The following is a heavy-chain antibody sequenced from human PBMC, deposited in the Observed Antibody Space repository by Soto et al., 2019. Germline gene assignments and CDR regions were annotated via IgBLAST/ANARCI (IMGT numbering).Heavy chain of an antibody. Sequence: HPGGSLRLSCAASGFVFSDYGMHWVRQAPGKGLEWVALITNDGNNEYYRESVKGRFSISRGRSTNTVDLLMNSLRPEDTGVYYCAKEGPGGGRHFYYAMDVWRQRPAVTVPS. CDR1: GFVFSDYG. D-gene: IGHD1-26*01. CDR2: ITNDGNNE. J-gene: IGHJ6*01. V-gene: IGHV3-30*02. CDR3: AKEGPGGGRHFYYAMDV.